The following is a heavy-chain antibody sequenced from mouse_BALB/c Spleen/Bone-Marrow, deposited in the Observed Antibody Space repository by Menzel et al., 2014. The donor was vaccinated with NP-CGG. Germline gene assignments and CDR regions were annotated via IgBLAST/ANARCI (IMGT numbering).Heavy chain of an antibody. Sequence: VQLQQSGAELARPGASVKMSCKASGYTFTSYTMHWVKQRPGQGLEWIGYITPNSDHTNYNQKFKDRATLTADKSSSTAYMQLSSLTSDDSAIYYCSRSTFAHVMDSWGQGTSVTVSS. D-gene: IGHD4-1*02. CDR1: GYTFTSYT. V-gene: IGHV1-4*01. CDR3: SRSTFAHVMDS. CDR2: ITPNSDHT. J-gene: IGHJ4*01.